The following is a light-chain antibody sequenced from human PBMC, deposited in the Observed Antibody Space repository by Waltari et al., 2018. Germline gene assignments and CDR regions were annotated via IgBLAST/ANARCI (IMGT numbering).Light chain of an antibody. V-gene: IGKV3-15*01. CDR3: QQYHNRPPNT. J-gene: IGKJ5*01. CDR2: GAS. CDR1: QSISSH. Sequence: EIVLTQSPATLSVSPGERATPSCRASQSISSHLAWYQQKPGQAPRLLINGASTRATGIPARFSGSGSGTEFTLTISSLQPEDFAVYYCQQYHNRPPNTFGQGTRLEI.